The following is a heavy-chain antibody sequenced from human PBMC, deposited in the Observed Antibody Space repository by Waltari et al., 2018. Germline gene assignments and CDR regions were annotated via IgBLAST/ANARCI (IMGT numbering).Heavy chain of an antibody. V-gene: IGHV5-51*01. Sequence: EVQLVQSGAEVKKPGESLKISCKGSGYSFTTYWIGWVRKLTGNGLERIGIICPVDSDTRYSPSSQAQFTISADKSISTADLQWSSLKASDTAMYYCARLVEDYYDSSGLSPVQHWGQGTLGTVSS. CDR1: GYSFTTYW. CDR2: ICPVDSDT. D-gene: IGHD3-22*01. J-gene: IGHJ1*01. CDR3: ARLVEDYYDSSGLSPVQH.